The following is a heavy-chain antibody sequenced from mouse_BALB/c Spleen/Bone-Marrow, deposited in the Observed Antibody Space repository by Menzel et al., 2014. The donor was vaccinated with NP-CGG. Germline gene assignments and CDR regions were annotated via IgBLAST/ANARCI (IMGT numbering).Heavy chain of an antibody. CDR2: INPSSGYT. J-gene: IGHJ3*01. V-gene: IGHV1-4*02. CDR1: GYTFTSYT. CDR3: ARYWFAY. Sequence: QVQLQQSAAELARPGASVKMSCKASGYTFTSYTVHWVKQRPGQGLEWIGYINPSSGYTEYNQKFKDKTTLTADKSSSTAYMQLSSLTSEDSAVYFRARYWFAYWGQGTLVTVSA.